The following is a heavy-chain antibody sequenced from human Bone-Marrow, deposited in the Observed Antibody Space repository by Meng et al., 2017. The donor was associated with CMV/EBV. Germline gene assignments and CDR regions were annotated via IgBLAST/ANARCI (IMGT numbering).Heavy chain of an antibody. V-gene: IGHV1-69*05. CDR2: IIPIFGTA. Sequence: SVKVSCKASGGTFSSYAISWVRQAPGQGLEWMGGIIPIFGTANYAQKFQGRVTITTDKSTSTAYMELSSLRSEDTAVYYCARRKAYDFGVGDYYYGMDVWGQGTTVTVSS. CDR3: ARRKAYDFGVGDYYYGMDV. CDR1: GGTFSSYA. J-gene: IGHJ6*02. D-gene: IGHD3-3*01.